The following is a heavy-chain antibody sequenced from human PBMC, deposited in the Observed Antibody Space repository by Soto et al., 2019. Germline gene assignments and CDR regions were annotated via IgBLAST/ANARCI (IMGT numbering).Heavy chain of an antibody. CDR2: ISGSGGST. D-gene: IGHD6-6*01. CDR1: GFTFSSYA. V-gene: IGHV3-23*01. J-gene: IGHJ3*02. CDR3: AQAPAASPRGAFDI. Sequence: EVQLLESGGGLVKPGGSLRLSCAASGFTFSSYAMSWVRQAPWKGLEWVSAISGSGGSTDYAESVKGRFTISRDNSKNTVYLQMNSLRAEDTAVYYCAQAPAASPRGAFDIWGQGTLVTVPS.